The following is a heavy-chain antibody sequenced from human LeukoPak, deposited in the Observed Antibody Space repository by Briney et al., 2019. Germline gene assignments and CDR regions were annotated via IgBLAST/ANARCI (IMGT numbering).Heavy chain of an antibody. CDR2: FDPEDGET. Sequence: ASVKVSCKVSGYTLTELSMHWVRQAPGKGLEWMGGFDPEDGETIYAQKFQGRVTMTEDTSTDTAYMELSSLRSEDTAVYYCATVMATVTKFHAFDIWGQGTTVTVSS. V-gene: IGHV1-24*01. J-gene: IGHJ3*02. D-gene: IGHD4-17*01. CDR1: GYTLTELS. CDR3: ATVMATVTKFHAFDI.